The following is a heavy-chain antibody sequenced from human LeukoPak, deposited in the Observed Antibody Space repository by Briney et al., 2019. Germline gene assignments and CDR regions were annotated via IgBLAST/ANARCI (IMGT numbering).Heavy chain of an antibody. V-gene: IGHV3-53*01. D-gene: IGHD6-13*01. J-gene: IGHJ3*02. CDR2: IYSGAGK. CDR1: AFTFSTYA. CDR3: VGIDI. Sequence: GGSLRLSCAASAFTFSTYAMHWVRQAPGKGLEWVSVIYSGAGKYYADSVKGRFTISRDNSKNTLYLQMNSLRVEDTAVYYCVGIDIWGQGTMVTVSS.